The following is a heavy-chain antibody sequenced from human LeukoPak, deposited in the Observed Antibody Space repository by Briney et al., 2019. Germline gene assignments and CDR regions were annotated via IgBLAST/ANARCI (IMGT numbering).Heavy chain of an antibody. V-gene: IGHV4-59*08. CDR1: GGSISSYY. D-gene: IGHD5-24*01. CDR2: IYYRGST. J-gene: IGHJ4*02. CDR3: ARLTRDGYNAYFDY. Sequence: SETLSLTCTVSGGSISSYYWSWIRQPPGKGLEWIGYIYYRGSTNYNPSLKSRVTISVDTSKNQFSLKLSSVTAADTAVYYCARLTRDGYNAYFDYWGQGTLVTVSS.